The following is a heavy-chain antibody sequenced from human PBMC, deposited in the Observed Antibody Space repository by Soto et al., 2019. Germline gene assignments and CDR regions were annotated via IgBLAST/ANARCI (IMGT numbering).Heavy chain of an antibody. Sequence: QVQLVQSGAEVKKPGSSVKVSCKASGGTFSSYAISWVRQAPGQGLEWMGGIIPIFGTANYAQKFQGRVTITADKSTSTAYMELSSLRSEDTAVYYCARGEVEAQIRITMIRETLLYYYGMDVWGQGTTVTVSS. D-gene: IGHD3-22*01. CDR3: ARGEVEAQIRITMIRETLLYYYGMDV. J-gene: IGHJ6*02. CDR2: IIPIFGTA. V-gene: IGHV1-69*06. CDR1: GGTFSSYA.